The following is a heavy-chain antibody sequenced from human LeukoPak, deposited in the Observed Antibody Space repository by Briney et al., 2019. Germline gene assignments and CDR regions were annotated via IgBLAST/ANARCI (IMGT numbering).Heavy chain of an antibody. D-gene: IGHD6-19*01. CDR2: ISGSGGST. Sequence: GGSLRLSCAASGFTFSSYAMSWVRQAPGKGLEWVSAISGSGGSTYYADSVKGRFTISRDNSKNTLYLQMNSLRAEDTAVYYCAKDTPGYSSGWYDAFDIWGQGTMATVSS. CDR3: AKDTPGYSSGWYDAFDI. CDR1: GFTFSSYA. V-gene: IGHV3-23*01. J-gene: IGHJ3*02.